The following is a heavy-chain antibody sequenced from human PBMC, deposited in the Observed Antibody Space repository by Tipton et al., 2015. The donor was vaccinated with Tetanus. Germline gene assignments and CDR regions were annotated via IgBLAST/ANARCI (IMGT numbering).Heavy chain of an antibody. J-gene: IGHJ4*02. Sequence: TLSLTCTVSGGSISSGGYYWSWIRQHPGKGLEWIGYIYYSGSTYYNPSLKSRVTISVDTSKNQFSLKLSSVTAADTAVYYCARVREVGGYLFDYWGQGTLVTVSS. V-gene: IGHV4-31*03. CDR3: ARVREVGGYLFDY. CDR1: GGSISSGGYY. CDR2: IYYSGST. D-gene: IGHD5-12*01.